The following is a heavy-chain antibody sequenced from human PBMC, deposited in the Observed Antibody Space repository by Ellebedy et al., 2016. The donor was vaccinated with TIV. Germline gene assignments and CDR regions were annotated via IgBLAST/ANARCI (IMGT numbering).Heavy chain of an antibody. Sequence: SQTLALTCDIFGDTVSSNTAAWNWIRQSPSRGLDWLGRTYYRSKWHNDYAESVRSRISISSDTSKNQFSLHLTSVTPEDTAVYFCARDPYWCQSCLDVWGHGTTVTVSS. V-gene: IGHV6-1*01. CDR3: ARDPYWCQSCLDV. D-gene: IGHD2-8*01. CDR1: GDTVSSNTAA. CDR2: TYYRSKWHN. J-gene: IGHJ6*02.